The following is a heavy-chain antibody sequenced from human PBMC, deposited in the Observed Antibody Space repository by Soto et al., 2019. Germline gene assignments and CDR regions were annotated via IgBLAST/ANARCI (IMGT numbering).Heavy chain of an antibody. V-gene: IGHV4-39*01. J-gene: IGHJ4*02. CDR3: ASYYYDSSGYYYVPGVY. D-gene: IGHD3-22*01. CDR2: ISYSGST. Sequence: PSETLSLTCTVSGGSISSGSYYWGWIRQSPEKGLEWIASISYSGSTYYNPTLKSRLIISVDTSKSQFSLKLSSVTAADTAVYYCASYYYDSSGYYYVPGVYWGQGTLVTVSS. CDR1: GGSISSGSYY.